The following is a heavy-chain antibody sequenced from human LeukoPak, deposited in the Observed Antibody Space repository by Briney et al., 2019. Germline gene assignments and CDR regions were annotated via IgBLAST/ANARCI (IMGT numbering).Heavy chain of an antibody. CDR2: IIPILGIA. Sequence: SVKASCKASGGTFSSYTISWVRQAPGQGLEWMGRIIPILGIANYAQKFQGRVTITADKSTSTAYMELSSLRSEDTAVYYCARYSGRYYDFWSGYFDYWGQGTLVTVSS. J-gene: IGHJ4*02. CDR3: ARYSGRYYDFWSGYFDY. D-gene: IGHD3-3*01. CDR1: GGTFSSYT. V-gene: IGHV1-69*02.